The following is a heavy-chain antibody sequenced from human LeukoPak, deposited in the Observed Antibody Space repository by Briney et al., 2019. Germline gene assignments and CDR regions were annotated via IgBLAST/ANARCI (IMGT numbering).Heavy chain of an antibody. D-gene: IGHD3-10*01. CDR3: ARVATWFGTYYYYYYMDV. CDR2: IYYSGST. J-gene: IGHJ6*03. CDR1: GGSFSGYY. Sequence: SETLSLTCAVYGGSFSGYYWSWIRQPPGKGLEWIGYIYYSGSTNYNPSLKSRVTISVDTSKNQFSLKLSSVTAADTAVYYCARVATWFGTYYYYYYMDVWGKGTTVTISS. V-gene: IGHV4-59*01.